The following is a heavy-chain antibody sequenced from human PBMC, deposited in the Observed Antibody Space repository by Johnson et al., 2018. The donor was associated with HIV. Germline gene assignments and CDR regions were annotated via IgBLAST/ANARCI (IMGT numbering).Heavy chain of an antibody. V-gene: IGHV3-7*01. CDR2: IKQDGSEK. Sequence: VQLVESGGGVVQPGRSLRLSCAASGFTFSSYWMSWVRQAPGKGLEWVANIKQDGSEKYYVDSVKGRFTISRDNAKNSLYLHMNSLRAEDTAVDYCARGGKRVMAAFDIWGQGTMVTVSS. D-gene: IGHD3-16*01. J-gene: IGHJ3*02. CDR1: GFTFSSYW. CDR3: ARGGKRVMAAFDI.